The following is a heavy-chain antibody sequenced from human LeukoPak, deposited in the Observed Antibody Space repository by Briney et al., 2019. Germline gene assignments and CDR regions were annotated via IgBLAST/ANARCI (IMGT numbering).Heavy chain of an antibody. V-gene: IGHV4-4*09. J-gene: IGHJ6*03. CDR2: IHTSGTT. Sequence: PSETLSLTCTVSDDSISSYFWSWIRQPPGKGLEWIGYIHTSGTTNYNPSLKSRLTISVDTSKNQFSLRLRSVTAADTAVYYCVRGQFWCAYYTRSFYMDVWSKGTTVTVSS. CDR3: VRGQFWCAYYTRSFYMDV. D-gene: IGHD3-3*02. CDR1: DDSISSYF.